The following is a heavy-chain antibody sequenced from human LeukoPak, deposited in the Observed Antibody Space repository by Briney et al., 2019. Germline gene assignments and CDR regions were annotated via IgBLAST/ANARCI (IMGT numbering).Heavy chain of an antibody. CDR3: AREAGSYYYGMDV. CDR2: IKQDGSEK. J-gene: IGHJ6*02. Sequence: TGGSLRLSCAASGFTFSSYWMSWVRQAPGKGLEWVANIKQDGSEKYYVDSVKARFTISRDNAKNSLYLQMNSLRAEDTAVYYCAREAGSYYYGMDVWGQGTTVTVSS. V-gene: IGHV3-7*01. CDR1: GFTFSSYW. D-gene: IGHD1-26*01.